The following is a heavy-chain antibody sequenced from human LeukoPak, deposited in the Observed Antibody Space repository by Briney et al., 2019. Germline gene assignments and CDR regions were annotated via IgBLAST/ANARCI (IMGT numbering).Heavy chain of an antibody. CDR1: GYSFTSYW. D-gene: IGHD3-22*01. J-gene: IGHJ4*02. CDR2: IYPGDSDT. V-gene: IGHV5-51*01. Sequence: GESLKISCKGSGYSFTSYWIGWVRQMPGKGLEWMGIIYPGDSDTRYSPSFQGQVTISADKSISTAYLQWSSLKASDTATYYCASGINYYDSSGYYFDYWGQGTLVTVSS. CDR3: ASGINYYDSSGYYFDY.